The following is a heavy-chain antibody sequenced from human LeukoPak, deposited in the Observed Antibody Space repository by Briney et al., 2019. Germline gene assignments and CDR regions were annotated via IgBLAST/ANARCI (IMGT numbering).Heavy chain of an antibody. CDR3: ARLDNYLFDY. V-gene: IGHV3-23*01. J-gene: IGHJ4*02. CDR1: GFTFSIYE. D-gene: IGHD2/OR15-2a*01. Sequence: GGSLRLSCAASGFTFSIYETNWVRQAPGKGLEWVSAISGSGVNTYYAESVKGRFTISRDNSKNTLYLQMNSLSAEDTAVYYCARLDNYLFDYGGRGSLVTVSP. CDR2: ISGSGVNT.